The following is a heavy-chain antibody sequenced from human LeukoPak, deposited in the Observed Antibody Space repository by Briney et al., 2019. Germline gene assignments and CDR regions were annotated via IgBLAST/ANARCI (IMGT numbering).Heavy chain of an antibody. CDR1: GFIFTNYG. CDR3: AKALIYVYYGMDV. V-gene: IGHV3-30*18. D-gene: IGHD5-12*01. J-gene: IGHJ6*02. CDR2: ISYDGSNK. Sequence: LAGRSLRPSCAASGFIFTNYGMHWVRQAPGKGLEWVAVISYDGSNKYYVDSVKGRFTISRDNSKNTLSLQMNSLRAEDTAVYYCAKALIYVYYGMDVWGQGTTVIVSS.